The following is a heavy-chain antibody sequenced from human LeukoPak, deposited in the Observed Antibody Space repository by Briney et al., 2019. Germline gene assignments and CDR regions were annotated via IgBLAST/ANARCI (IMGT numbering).Heavy chain of an antibody. J-gene: IGHJ4*02. CDR1: GFTLSRYW. Sequence: GGSLRLSCVASGFTLSRYWMHWVRQVPGKGLEWVSRISEDASTITYADSVKGRFTISRDNAKNTLYLQMNSLRAEDTAVYFCVRDLILVWTPGDDFDHWGQGTLVTVSS. CDR2: ISEDASTI. CDR3: VRDLILVWTPGDDFDH. D-gene: IGHD3-16*01. V-gene: IGHV3-74*03.